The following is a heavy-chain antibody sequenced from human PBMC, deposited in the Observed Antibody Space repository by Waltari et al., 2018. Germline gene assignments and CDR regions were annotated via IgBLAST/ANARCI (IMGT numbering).Heavy chain of an antibody. D-gene: IGHD6-13*01. J-gene: IGHJ3*02. Sequence: QVQLVESGGGVVQPGGSLRLPCAASGFTSRSYGMPWVRQAPGQGLEWVAFIRYDGSNKYYADSVKGRFTISRDNSKNTLYLQMNSLRAEDTAVYYCATYSSSWYGKDAFDIWGQGTMVTVSS. CDR3: ATYSSSWYGKDAFDI. V-gene: IGHV3-30*02. CDR1: GFTSRSYG. CDR2: IRYDGSNK.